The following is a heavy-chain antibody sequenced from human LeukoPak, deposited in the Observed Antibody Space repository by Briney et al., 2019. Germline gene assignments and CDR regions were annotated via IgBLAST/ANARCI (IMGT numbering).Heavy chain of an antibody. CDR1: GYTFTGYY. D-gene: IGHD1-26*01. J-gene: IGHJ4*02. Sequence: GASVKVSCKASGYTFTGYYMHWVRQAPGQGLEWMGRINPNSGGTNYAQKFQGRVTMTRDTSISTAYMELSRLRSDDTAVYYRARYITVGATYQHFDYWGQGTLVTVSS. CDR2: INPNSGGT. CDR3: ARYITVGATYQHFDY. V-gene: IGHV1-2*06.